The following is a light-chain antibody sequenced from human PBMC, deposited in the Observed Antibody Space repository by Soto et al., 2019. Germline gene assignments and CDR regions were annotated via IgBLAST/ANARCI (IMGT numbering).Light chain of an antibody. CDR3: QQYNSYST. CDR2: KAS. CDR1: QSISSW. J-gene: IGKJ1*01. V-gene: IGKV1-5*03. Sequence: DIRMTQSPSTLSASVGDRVTITCRASQSISSWLAWYQQKPGKAPKLLIYKASSLESGVPSRFSGSGSATEFHLTISSLQPDDFATYYCQQYNSYSTFGQGTKVEIK.